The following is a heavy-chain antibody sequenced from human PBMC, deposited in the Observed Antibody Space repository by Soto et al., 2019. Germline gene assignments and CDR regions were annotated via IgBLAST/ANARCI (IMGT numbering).Heavy chain of an antibody. V-gene: IGHV1-18*01. Sequence: QVQLVQSGAEVKKPGASVKVSCKASGYTFTSYGISWVRQAPGQGLEWMGWISAYNGNTHYAQKLQGRVTMTTDTSKRKGYLELKRPRSDGTGGYYCAKEPNYFDYWGQGTLVTVSS. CDR1: GYTFTSYG. J-gene: IGHJ4*02. CDR2: ISAYNGNT. CDR3: AKEPNYFDY. D-gene: IGHD1-26*01.